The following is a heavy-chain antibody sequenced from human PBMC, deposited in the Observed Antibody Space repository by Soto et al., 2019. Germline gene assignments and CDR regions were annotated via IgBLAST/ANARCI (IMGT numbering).Heavy chain of an antibody. J-gene: IGHJ4*02. CDR2: ISSTTNYI. CDR3: ARESEDLTSNFDY. V-gene: IGHV3-21*06. CDR1: GFTFTSYS. Sequence: WWSLRLSCSASGFTFTSYSMNWFRQAPGKGLEWVSSISSTTNYIYYGDSMKGRFTISRDNAKNSLYLEMNSLRAEDTAVYYCARESEDLTSNFDYWGQGTRVTVSS.